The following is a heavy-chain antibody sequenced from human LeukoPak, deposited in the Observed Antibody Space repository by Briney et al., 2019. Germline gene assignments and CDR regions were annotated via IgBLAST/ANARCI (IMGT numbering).Heavy chain of an antibody. CDR3: ARDLMPLSHYYYDSSGYDY. V-gene: IGHV4-59*12. J-gene: IGHJ4*02. D-gene: IGHD3-22*01. Sequence: SETLSLTCTVSGGSISSYYWSWIRQPPGKGLEWIGYIYYSGSTNYNPSLKSRVTISLDTSKNQISLRLSSVTAADTAVYYCARDLMPLSHYYYDSSGYDYWGQGTLVTVSS. CDR2: IYYSGST. CDR1: GGSISSYY.